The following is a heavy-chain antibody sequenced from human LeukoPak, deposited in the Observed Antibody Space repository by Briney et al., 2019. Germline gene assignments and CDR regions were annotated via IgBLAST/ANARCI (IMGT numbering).Heavy chain of an antibody. CDR3: ARDVDY. J-gene: IGHJ4*02. Sequence: SETLSLTCTVSGYSISSGYFWGWIRQPPGKGLEWIGSIYHSGTTYYNPSLKSRVTISVDTSKNQFSLKLSSVTAADTAVYYCARDVDYWGQGTLVTVSS. CDR2: IYHSGTT. CDR1: GYSISSGYF. V-gene: IGHV4-38-2*02.